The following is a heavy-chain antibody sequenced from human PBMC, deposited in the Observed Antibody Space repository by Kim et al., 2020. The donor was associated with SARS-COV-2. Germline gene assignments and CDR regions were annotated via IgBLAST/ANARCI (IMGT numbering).Heavy chain of an antibody. V-gene: IGHV1-3*01. D-gene: IGHD3-22*01. CDR2: INAGNGNT. Sequence: ASVKVSCKASGYTFTSNAMHWVRQAPGQRLEWMGWINAGNGNTKYSQKFQGRVTITRDTSASIAYMELSSLRSEDTAVYYCARGGFTSGYYLFDFWGQGTLVTVSS. CDR1: GYTFTSNA. J-gene: IGHJ4*02. CDR3: ARGGFTSGYYLFDF.